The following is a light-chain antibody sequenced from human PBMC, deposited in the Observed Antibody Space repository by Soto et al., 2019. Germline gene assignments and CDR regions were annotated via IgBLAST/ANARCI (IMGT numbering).Light chain of an antibody. J-gene: IGKJ3*01. CDR3: QQYRSSPFT. V-gene: IGKV4-1*01. CDR1: QNILYNSNNKNY. Sequence: DIVMTQSPDSLAVSLGERATINCKSSQNILYNSNNKNYLAWYQQKPGQAPKMLIYWASTRESGVPDRFSGSGSGTNFTLTVSSLQAEDVAVYYCQQYRSSPFTFGSGTKVDIK. CDR2: WAS.